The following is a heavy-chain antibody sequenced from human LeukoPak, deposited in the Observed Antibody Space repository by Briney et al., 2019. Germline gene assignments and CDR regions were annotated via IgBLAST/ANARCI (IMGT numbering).Heavy chain of an antibody. J-gene: IGHJ4*02. CDR2: INSDGSGT. D-gene: IGHD5-12*01. CDR3: ARSDSGQMDF. Sequence: GGSLRLSCAASGFAFSGYWMHWVRQAPEKGLMWVSRINSDGSGTNYADSVKGRFTISRDNAKNILYLQMNSLGAEDAAVYYCARSDSGQMDFWGQGTLVTVSS. V-gene: IGHV3-74*01. CDR1: GFAFSGYW.